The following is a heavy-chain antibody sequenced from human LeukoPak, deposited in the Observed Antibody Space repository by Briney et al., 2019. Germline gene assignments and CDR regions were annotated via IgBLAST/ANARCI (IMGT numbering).Heavy chain of an antibody. V-gene: IGHV3-7*05. J-gene: IGHJ4*02. CDR2: MNPDGSTK. D-gene: IGHD5-12*01. Sequence: GGSLRLSCAASGFPSSSSCMAGVRQAPGKGLEWVANMNPDGSTKNYVDSVRGRFNISRDNAKNSLYLQMNSLRADDTAVYYCARDSGYSAFDYWGQGTRVTVSS. CDR1: GFPSSSSC. CDR3: ARDSGYSAFDY.